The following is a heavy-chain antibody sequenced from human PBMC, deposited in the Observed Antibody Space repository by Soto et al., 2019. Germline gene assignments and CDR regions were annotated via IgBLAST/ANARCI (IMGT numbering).Heavy chain of an antibody. J-gene: IGHJ2*01. CDR1: GYTFTGYY. Sequence: QVQLVQSGAEVKKPGASVKVSCKASGYTFTGYYMHWVRQAPGQGLEWMGWINPNSGGTNYAQKFQGWGTKDKEPSISTAYKELGRLRSDGTAVYYWARMGGAAASRHRYFDLWGRGTLVTVSS. D-gene: IGHD3-16*01. V-gene: IGHV1-2*04. CDR3: ARMGGAAASRHRYFDL. CDR2: INPNSGGT.